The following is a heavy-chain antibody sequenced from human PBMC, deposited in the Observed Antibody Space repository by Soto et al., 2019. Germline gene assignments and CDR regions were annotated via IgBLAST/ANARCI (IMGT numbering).Heavy chain of an antibody. D-gene: IGHD6-25*01. CDR1: GYTFTSYA. CDR2: INAGNGNT. V-gene: IGHV1-3*01. J-gene: IGHJ3*01. CDR3: AIGVGGQGLLPTGTFEF. Sequence: ASVKVSCKASGYTFTSYAMHWVRQAPAQRLEWMGWINAGNGNTKYSQKFQGRVTITRATSASTAYMELSRLRSNDTAVYYCAIGVGGQGLLPTGTFEFWGQGTMVTVSS.